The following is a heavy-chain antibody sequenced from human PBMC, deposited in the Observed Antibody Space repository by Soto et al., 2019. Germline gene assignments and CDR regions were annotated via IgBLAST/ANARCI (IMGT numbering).Heavy chain of an antibody. J-gene: IGHJ4*02. Sequence: QVQLVQSGAEVRKPGASVKVSCKSSGYTFTAYGLSWVRQAPGQGLEWMGWISGNNVDTKYAQRFQGRVTMTTDTSTSTAYMELRSLRSDDTVVYYCARRMGRFLQWLFDYWGQGTLVTVSS. CDR3: ARRMGRFLQWLFDY. D-gene: IGHD3-3*01. CDR1: GYTFTAYG. CDR2: ISGNNVDT. V-gene: IGHV1-18*04.